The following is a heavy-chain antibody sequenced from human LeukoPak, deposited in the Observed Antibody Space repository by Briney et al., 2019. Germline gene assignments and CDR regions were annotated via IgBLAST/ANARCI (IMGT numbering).Heavy chain of an antibody. J-gene: IGHJ4*02. CDR1: GFTFSSYE. Sequence: GGSLRPSCAASGFTFSSYEMNWVRQAPGKGLEWVSYISSSGSTIYYADSVKGRFTISRDNAKNSLYLQMNSLRAEDTAVYYCARDGHDYGDYGFDYWGQGTLVTVSS. D-gene: IGHD4-17*01. V-gene: IGHV3-48*03. CDR3: ARDGHDYGDYGFDY. CDR2: ISSSGSTI.